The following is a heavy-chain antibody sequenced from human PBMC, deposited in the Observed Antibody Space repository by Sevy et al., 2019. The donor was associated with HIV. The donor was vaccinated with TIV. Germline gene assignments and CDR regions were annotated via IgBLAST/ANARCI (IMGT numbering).Heavy chain of an antibody. CDR2: ISSSSTI. CDR3: ARELTFGGVIVITEYGMDV. D-gene: IGHD3-16*02. V-gene: IGHV3-48*02. CDR1: GFTFSSYS. Sequence: GGSLRLSCAASGFTFSSYSMNWVRQAPGKGLEWVSYISSSSTIYYADSVKGRFTISRDNAKNSLYLQMNSLRDEDTAVYYCARELTFGGVIVITEYGMDVWGQRTTVTVSS. J-gene: IGHJ6*02.